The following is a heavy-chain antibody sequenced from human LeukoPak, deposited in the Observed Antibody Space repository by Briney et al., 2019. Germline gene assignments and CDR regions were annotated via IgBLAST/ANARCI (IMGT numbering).Heavy chain of an antibody. D-gene: IGHD2-2*01. CDR2: IDTDGSDT. V-gene: IGHV3-74*01. J-gene: IGHJ4*02. Sequence: GGSLRLSCAASGLTFSNYWMHWVRQAPGKGLVCVSRIDTDGSDTRYADSVKGRFTISRDNAKNTLYLQMNNLRAEDTAMYYCARDRYPAAREFDYWGQGTLVTVSS. CDR1: GLTFSNYW. CDR3: ARDRYPAAREFDY.